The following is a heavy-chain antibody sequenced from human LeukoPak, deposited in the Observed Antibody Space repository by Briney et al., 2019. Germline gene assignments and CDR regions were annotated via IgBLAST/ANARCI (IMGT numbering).Heavy chain of an antibody. CDR2: SDTDGDT. V-gene: IGHV3-23*01. Sequence: GGSLRLSCVVSGFTSRNSVMSWVRQSPGKGLEWVSSSDTDGDTQYADSVKGRFTISGDNSKNTLYLQMNSLRAEDTAVYYCARVSHSGNLDMHFDIWGQGTLVTVSS. CDR3: ARVSHSGNLDMHFDI. J-gene: IGHJ3*02. D-gene: IGHD1-26*01. CDR1: GFTSRNSV.